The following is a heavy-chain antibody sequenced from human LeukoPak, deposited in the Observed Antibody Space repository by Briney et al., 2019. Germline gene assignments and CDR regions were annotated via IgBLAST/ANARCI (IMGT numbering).Heavy chain of an antibody. J-gene: IGHJ5*02. Sequence: SETLSLTCAVSGGSISSSNWWSWVRQPPGKGLEWIGEIYHSGSTNYNPSLKSRVTISEDKSKNQFSLKLSSVTAADTAVYYCARDRTEYYYDSSGYLNWFDPWGQGTLVTVSS. CDR1: GGSISSSNW. CDR2: IYHSGST. D-gene: IGHD3-22*01. CDR3: ARDRTEYYYDSSGYLNWFDP. V-gene: IGHV4-4*02.